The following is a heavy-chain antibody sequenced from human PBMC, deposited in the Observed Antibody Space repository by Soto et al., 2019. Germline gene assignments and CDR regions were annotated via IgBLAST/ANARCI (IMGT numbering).Heavy chain of an antibody. D-gene: IGHD3-16*02. J-gene: IGHJ4*02. V-gene: IGHV3-48*03. CDR3: ARGSWGGYPQN. CDR1: GFTFSDYE. CDR2: MSSSGSTI. Sequence: PGGSLRLSCAASGFTFSDYEMNWVRQAPGKGLEWVSYMSSSGSTIYYADSVKGRFTISRDNAKNSLYLQMNSLRAEDTAVYYCARGSWGGYPQNWGQGTLVTVSS.